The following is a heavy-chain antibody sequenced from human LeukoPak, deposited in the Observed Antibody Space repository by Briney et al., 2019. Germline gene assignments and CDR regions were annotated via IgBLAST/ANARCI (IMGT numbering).Heavy chain of an antibody. D-gene: IGHD5-18*01. CDR1: GFIFSRYG. Sequence: GGSLRLSCAASGFIFSRYGMHWVRQAPGKGLEWVAVISYDGSNKYYADSVKGRFTISRDNSKNTLYLQMNSLRAEDTAVYYCAKVGTAMAYFDYWGQGTLVTVSS. J-gene: IGHJ4*02. CDR2: ISYDGSNK. CDR3: AKVGTAMAYFDY. V-gene: IGHV3-30*18.